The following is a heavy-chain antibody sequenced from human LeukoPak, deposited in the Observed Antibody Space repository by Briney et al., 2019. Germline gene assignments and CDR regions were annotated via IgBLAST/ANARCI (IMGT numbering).Heavy chain of an antibody. CDR2: ITGSGGDT. Sequence: PGGSLRLSCAASGFTFSSYSMNWVRQAPGKGLEWVSVITGSGGDTFYADSVKGRFTISRDNSKNTLHLQTNSLRAEDTAIYYCAKRDSSGSYYFDYWGQGTLVTVSS. J-gene: IGHJ4*02. D-gene: IGHD3-22*01. CDR3: AKRDSSGSYYFDY. CDR1: GFTFSSYS. V-gene: IGHV3-23*01.